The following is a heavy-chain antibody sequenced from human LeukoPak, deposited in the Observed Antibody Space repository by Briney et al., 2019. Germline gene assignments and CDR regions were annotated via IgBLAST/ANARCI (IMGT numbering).Heavy chain of an antibody. Sequence: SVKVSCKASGGTFSSYAISWVRQAPGQGLEWMGGIIPIFGTANYAQKFQGRVTITADESTSTAYMELSSLRSEDTAVYYCARDLYGSGSKDAFDIWGQGTMVTVSS. CDR2: IIPIFGTA. J-gene: IGHJ3*02. D-gene: IGHD3-10*01. CDR1: GGTFSSYA. V-gene: IGHV1-69*13. CDR3: ARDLYGSGSKDAFDI.